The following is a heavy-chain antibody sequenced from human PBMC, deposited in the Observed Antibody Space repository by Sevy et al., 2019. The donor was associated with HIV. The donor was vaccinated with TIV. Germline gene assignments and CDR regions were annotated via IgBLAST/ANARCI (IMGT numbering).Heavy chain of an antibody. CDR1: GFIFNDYW. D-gene: IGHD6-13*01. Sequence: GGSLRLSCAASGFIFNDYWMHWVRQAPGKGLEWVANINEHGSPNYYLDSVKGRFTISRDNAKNSLFLQMNSLRVDDTAVYYCARAIGAGAAYWGQGTPVTVSS. CDR3: ARAIGAGAAY. V-gene: IGHV3-7*03. J-gene: IGHJ4*02. CDR2: INEHGSPN.